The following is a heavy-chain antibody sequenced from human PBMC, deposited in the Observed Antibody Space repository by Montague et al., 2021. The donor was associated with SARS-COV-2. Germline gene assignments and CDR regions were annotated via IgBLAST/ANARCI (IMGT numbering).Heavy chain of an antibody. CDR1: GGSISTSHW. J-gene: IGHJ4*02. CDR2: IDERGST. Sequence: SETLSLTCAVSGGSISTSHWWSRVRQPPGRGLKWIGGIDERGSTNYSPSLKSRVTMSIDKSANQFSLKLASLAAADTAIYFCARDVRTSTWSIRGYGENYYFDSWGQGTLVAVSS. D-gene: IGHD6-13*01. CDR3: ARDVRTSTWSIRGYGENYYFDS. V-gene: IGHV4-4*02.